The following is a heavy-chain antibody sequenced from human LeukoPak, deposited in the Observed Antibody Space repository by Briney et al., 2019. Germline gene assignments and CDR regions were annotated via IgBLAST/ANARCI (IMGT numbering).Heavy chain of an antibody. CDR2: IIPIFGTA. CDR1: GYTFTGYY. D-gene: IGHD6-19*01. CDR3: AREPVAGTSGAFDI. V-gene: IGHV1-69*13. J-gene: IGHJ3*02. Sequence: ASVKVSCKASGYTFTGYYMHWVRQAPGQGLEWMGGIIPIFGTANYAQKFQGRVTITADESTSTAYMELSSLRSEDTAVYYCAREPVAGTSGAFDIWGQGTMVTVSS.